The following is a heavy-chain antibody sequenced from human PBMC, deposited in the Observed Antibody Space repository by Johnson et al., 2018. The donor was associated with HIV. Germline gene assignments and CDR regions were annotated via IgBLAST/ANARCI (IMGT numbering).Heavy chain of an antibody. V-gene: IGHV3-11*04. D-gene: IGHD1-26*01. CDR1: GFTVSSNY. J-gene: IGHJ3*02. CDR3: ARGFHSGSYYRGRAFDS. Sequence: QEQLVESGGGLVQPGGSLRLSCAASGFTVSSNYMSWVRQAPGKGLEWISYISSSGTTIYYADSVKGRFTISRDNAKNSLYLQMNSLRAEDSAVYYCARGFHSGSYYRGRAFDSWGQGTMVTVSS. CDR2: ISSSGTTI.